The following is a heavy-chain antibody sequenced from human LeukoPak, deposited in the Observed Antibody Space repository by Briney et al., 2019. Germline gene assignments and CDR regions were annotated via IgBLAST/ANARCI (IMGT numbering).Heavy chain of an antibody. V-gene: IGHV4-59*01. CDR2: IYYSGST. CDR1: GGSISSYY. CDR3: ARDRVVVVPAAIPSYYMDV. J-gene: IGHJ6*03. Sequence: SETLSLTCTVSGGSISSYYWSWIRQPPGKGLEWIGYIYYSGSTNYNPSLKSRVTISVDTSKIQFSLKLSSVTAADTAVYYCARDRVVVVPAAIPSYYMDVWGKGTTVTVSS. D-gene: IGHD2-2*01.